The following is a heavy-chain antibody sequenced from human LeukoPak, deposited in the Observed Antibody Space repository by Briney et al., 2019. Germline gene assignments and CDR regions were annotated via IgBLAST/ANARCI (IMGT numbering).Heavy chain of an antibody. CDR3: ARSEPLRPWYYFDY. Sequence: SETLSLTCAVSGGSISSGGYSWNWIRQPPGKGLEWIGYIYHRGSTYSNPSLKSRVTISVDTSKNQVSLNLRSVTAADTAVYYCARSEPLRPWYYFDYWGQGTLVTVSS. D-gene: IGHD1-14*01. J-gene: IGHJ4*02. CDR2: IYHRGST. CDR1: GGSISSGGYS. V-gene: IGHV4-30-2*02.